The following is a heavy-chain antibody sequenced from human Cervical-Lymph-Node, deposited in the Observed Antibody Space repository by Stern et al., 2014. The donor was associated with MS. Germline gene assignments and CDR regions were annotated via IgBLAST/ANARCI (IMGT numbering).Heavy chain of an antibody. D-gene: IGHD4-17*01. CDR1: GFIFDNYA. V-gene: IGHV3-9*01. Sequence: EVQLVESGAGLEQPGRSVRLSCTASGFIFDNYAMHWVRPAPGKGLELVSTISWNSAIIGYGDSVKSRFTISRDYAKNSLYLQMDSLRDEDTAFYYCTKGGESASDAWGQGTLVTVSS. CDR2: ISWNSAII. J-gene: IGHJ5*02. CDR3: TKGGESASDA.